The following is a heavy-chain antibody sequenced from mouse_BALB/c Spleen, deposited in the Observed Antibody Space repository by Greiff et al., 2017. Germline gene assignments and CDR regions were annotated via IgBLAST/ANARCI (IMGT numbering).Heavy chain of an antibody. D-gene: IGHD1-3*01. CDR1: GFTFTDYY. CDR3: ARDLKGWYFDV. CDR2: IRNKANGYTT. J-gene: IGHJ1*01. V-gene: IGHV7-3*02. Sequence: EVMLVESGGGLVQPGGSLRLSCATSGFTFTDYYMSWVRQPPGKALEWLGFIRNKANGYTTEYSASVKGRFTISRDNSQSILYLHMNTLGAEDSASYYCARDLKGWYFDVWGAGTTVTVSS.